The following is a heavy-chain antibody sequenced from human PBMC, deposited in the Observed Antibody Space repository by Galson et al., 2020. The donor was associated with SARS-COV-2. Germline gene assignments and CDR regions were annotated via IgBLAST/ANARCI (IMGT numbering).Heavy chain of an antibody. CDR2: IYYSGST. J-gene: IGHJ4*02. Sequence: SETLSLTCTVSGDSISSGGYYWSWIRQQPRKGLEWIAYIYYSGSTNYDPALKGRVTISVDASKNQFYLNLISVTAADTAGYYCARSSLRFCSGGSCPYYLDYWGQGTLVTVSS. V-gene: IGHV4-31*03. CDR3: ARSSLRFCSGGSCPYYLDY. CDR1: GDSISSGGYY. D-gene: IGHD2-15*01.